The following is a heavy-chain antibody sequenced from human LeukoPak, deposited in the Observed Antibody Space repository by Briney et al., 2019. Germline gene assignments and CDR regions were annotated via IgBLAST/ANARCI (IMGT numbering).Heavy chain of an antibody. CDR3: ARKKWEPTSNDAFDI. D-gene: IGHD1-26*01. CDR1: TFSFRNFA. J-gene: IGHJ3*02. Sequence: GGSLRLSCAASTFSFRNFAMSWVRLAPGKGLEWVPGISDSGHRTDYADSVEGRFTISRDNSKNTLYLQMDSLRAEDTALYYCARKKWEPTSNDAFDIWGQGTMVTVSS. V-gene: IGHV3-23*01. CDR2: ISDSGHRT.